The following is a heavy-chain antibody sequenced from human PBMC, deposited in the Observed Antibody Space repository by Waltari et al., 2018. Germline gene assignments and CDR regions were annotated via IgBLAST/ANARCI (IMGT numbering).Heavy chain of an antibody. Sequence: EVQLVESGGGLVQPGGSLRLSCAASGFTFSDHYMDWVRQAPGKGMGWVGRVRDKANRYTTDYAASVKGRSTISRDDLKNSLFLQMNSLKTEDTAVYYCSYSGSYKHFQDWGQGTLVTVSS. D-gene: IGHD1-26*01. CDR2: VRDKANRYTT. CDR1: GFTFSDHY. J-gene: IGHJ1*01. V-gene: IGHV3-72*01. CDR3: SYSGSYKHFQD.